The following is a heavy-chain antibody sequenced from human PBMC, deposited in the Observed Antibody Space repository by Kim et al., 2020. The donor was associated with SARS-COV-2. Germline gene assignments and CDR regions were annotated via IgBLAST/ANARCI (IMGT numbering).Heavy chain of an antibody. D-gene: IGHD6-13*01. CDR1: GFTFSSYG. V-gene: IGHV3-33*05. CDR3: ARDQSAGYSSSWNDY. Sequence: GWSLRLSCAASGFTFSSYGMHWVRQAPGKGLEWVAVISYDGSNKYYADSVKGRFTISRDNSKNTLYLQMNSLRAEDTAVYYCARDQSAGYSSSWNDYWGQGTLVTVSS. J-gene: IGHJ4*02. CDR2: ISYDGSNK.